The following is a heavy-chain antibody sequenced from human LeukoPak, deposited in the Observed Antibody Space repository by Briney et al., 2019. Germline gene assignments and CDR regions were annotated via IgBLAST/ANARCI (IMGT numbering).Heavy chain of an antibody. CDR1: GGSISSYY. CDR3: ARGKRAVAGTDYGMDV. Sequence: SETLSLTCTVSGGSISSYYWSWIRQPAGKGLEWIGRIYTSGSTNYNPSLKSRVTISVDTSKNQFSLKLSSVTAADTAVYYCARGKRAVAGTDYGMDVWGQGTTVTVSS. V-gene: IGHV4-4*07. CDR2: IYTSGST. J-gene: IGHJ6*02. D-gene: IGHD6-19*01.